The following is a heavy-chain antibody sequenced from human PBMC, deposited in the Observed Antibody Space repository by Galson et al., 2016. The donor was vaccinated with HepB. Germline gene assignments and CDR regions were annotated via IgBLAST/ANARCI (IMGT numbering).Heavy chain of an antibody. CDR3: AHAPNLYYFDN. Sequence: SLRLSCAASGFTFSSHWMSWVRQAPGKGLEWVANIKQDGSERYYVDSVKGRFTISRVNAKNSLYLQMNSLRVEDTAVYYCAHAPNLYYFDNWGQGTLVTASS. CDR1: GFTFSSHW. V-gene: IGHV3-7*03. CDR2: IKQDGSER. J-gene: IGHJ4*02. D-gene: IGHD2-2*01.